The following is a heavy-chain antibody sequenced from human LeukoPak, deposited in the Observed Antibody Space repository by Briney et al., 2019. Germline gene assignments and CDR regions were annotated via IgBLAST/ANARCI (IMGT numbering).Heavy chain of an antibody. CDR2: IYYSGST. Sequence: SETLSLTCTVSGGSVSSGSYYWIWIRQPPGQGLEWIGYIYYSGSTKYNPSLKSRVTMSVDTSKNQFSLKVTSVTAADTAVYYCTRTNYGDYNWFDPWGQGTLVTVSS. J-gene: IGHJ5*02. CDR3: TRTNYGDYNWFDP. V-gene: IGHV4-61*01. CDR1: GGSVSSGSYY. D-gene: IGHD4-17*01.